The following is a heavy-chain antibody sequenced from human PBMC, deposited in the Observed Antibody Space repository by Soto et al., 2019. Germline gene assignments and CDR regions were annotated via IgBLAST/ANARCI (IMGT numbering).Heavy chain of an antibody. CDR1: GFSLSTTGVG. V-gene: IGHV2-5*02. CDR3: AHTRVGRELDY. CDR2: IYWDDDT. D-gene: IGHD3-3*01. J-gene: IGHJ4*02. Sequence: QITLKESGPALVKPTQTLTLTCTFSGFSLSTTGVGVVWIRQPPGKALEWLALIYWDDDTRYSSSLRSRLSITNVPSENQVVLRMTNMDPAHIGTYFCAHTRVGRELDYWGQGTLVTVSS.